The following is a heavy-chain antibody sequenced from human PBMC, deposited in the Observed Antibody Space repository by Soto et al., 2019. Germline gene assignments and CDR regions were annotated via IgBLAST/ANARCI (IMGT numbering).Heavy chain of an antibody. J-gene: IGHJ5*02. CDR1: GFTFSSYG. CDR2: IWYDGSNK. V-gene: IGHV3-33*01. Sequence: LSLTCAASGFTFSSYGMHWVRQAPGKGLEWVAVIWYDGSNKYYADSVKGRFTISRDNSKNTLYLQMNSLRAEDTAVYYCARGAAAGTSDWFDPWGQGTLVTVSS. CDR3: ARGAAAGTSDWFDP. D-gene: IGHD6-13*01.